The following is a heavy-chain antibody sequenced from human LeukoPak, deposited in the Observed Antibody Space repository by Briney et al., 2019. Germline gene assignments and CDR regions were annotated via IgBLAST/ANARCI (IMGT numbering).Heavy chain of an antibody. V-gene: IGHV3-23*01. CDR2: ISSGGGST. Sequence: PGGSLRLSCAASGFTFSSYAMSWVRQAPGKGLEWVSAISSGGGSTYYADSVKGRFTISRDNSKNTLYLQMNSLRAEDMAVYYCAKEPYSGSQLLDYWGQGTLVTVSS. CDR1: GFTFSSYA. J-gene: IGHJ4*02. CDR3: AKEPYSGSQLLDY. D-gene: IGHD1-26*01.